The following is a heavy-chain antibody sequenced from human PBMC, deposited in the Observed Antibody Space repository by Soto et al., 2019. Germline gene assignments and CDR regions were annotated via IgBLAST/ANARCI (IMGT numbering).Heavy chain of an antibody. J-gene: IGHJ5*02. CDR3: ARGIMITFGGVSTNWFDP. V-gene: IGHV4-39*01. CDR2: IYYSGST. D-gene: IGHD3-16*01. CDR1: GGSISSSSYY. Sequence: SETLSLTCTVSGGSISSSSYYWGWIRQPPGKGLEWIGSIYYSGSTYYNPSLKSRVTISVDTSKNQFSLKLSSVTAADTAVYYCARGIMITFGGVSTNWFDPWGQGTLVTVSS.